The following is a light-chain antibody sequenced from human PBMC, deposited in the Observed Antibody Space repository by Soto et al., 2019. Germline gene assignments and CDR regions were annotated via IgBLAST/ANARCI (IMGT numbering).Light chain of an antibody. CDR2: SAS. CDR3: QQSHNTPWT. J-gene: IGKJ1*01. V-gene: IGKV1-39*01. CDR1: QSMSDS. Sequence: DIQLTQSPSSLSASVGDRVTITCRASQSMSDSLNWYQQKSGKAPKLLIYSASSLESGVPSRFSGSGSGTDFTLTISSLQPEDFATYYCQQSHNTPWTFGQGTKVEIK.